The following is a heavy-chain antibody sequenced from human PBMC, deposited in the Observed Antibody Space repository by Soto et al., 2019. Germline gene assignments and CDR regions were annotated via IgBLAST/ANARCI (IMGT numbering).Heavy chain of an antibody. Sequence: GSLRLSCAASGFTFSSHAMSWVRQAPGKGLEWVSAISGNGGSTYYADSVKGRFTISRDNSKNTLYLQMNSLRAEDTAVYYCAKAPFIVVVPAAFNWFDPWGQGTLVTVSS. J-gene: IGHJ5*02. CDR3: AKAPFIVVVPAAFNWFDP. V-gene: IGHV3-23*01. D-gene: IGHD2-2*01. CDR1: GFTFSSHA. CDR2: ISGNGGST.